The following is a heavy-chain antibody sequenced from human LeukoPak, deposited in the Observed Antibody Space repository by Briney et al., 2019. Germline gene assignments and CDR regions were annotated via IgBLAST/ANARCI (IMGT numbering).Heavy chain of an antibody. D-gene: IGHD3-10*01. V-gene: IGHV1-69*04. Sequence: SVKVSCKASGGTFSSYAISWVRQAPGQGLEWMGRIIPIFGIANYAQKFQGRVTITADKSTRTAYMELSNLRSEDTAVYYCAGETFAITMVRGVILHYWGQGTLVTVSS. CDR1: GGTFSSYA. CDR3: AGETFAITMVRGVILHY. J-gene: IGHJ4*02. CDR2: IIPIFGIA.